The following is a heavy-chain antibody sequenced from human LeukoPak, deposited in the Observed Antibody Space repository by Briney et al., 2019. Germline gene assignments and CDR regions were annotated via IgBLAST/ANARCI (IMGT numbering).Heavy chain of an antibody. Sequence: SETLSLTCTVSGGSISSGDYYWSWIRQPPGKGLEWIGYIYYSGSTYYNPSLKSRVTISVDRSKNQFSLKLSSVTPADTAVYYCARDQGGVISWGPGTLVTVSS. CDR1: GGSISSGDYY. CDR2: IYYSGST. J-gene: IGHJ4*02. D-gene: IGHD1-26*01. V-gene: IGHV4-30-4*01. CDR3: ARDQGGVIS.